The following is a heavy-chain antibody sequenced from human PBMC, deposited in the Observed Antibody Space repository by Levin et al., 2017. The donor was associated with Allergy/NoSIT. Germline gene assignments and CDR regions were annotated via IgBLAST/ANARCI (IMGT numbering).Heavy chain of an antibody. CDR1: GYSFTSYW. Sequence: GGSLRLSCKGSGYSFTSYWISWVRQMPGKGLEWMGRIDPSDSYTNYSPSFQGHVTISADKSISTAYLQWSSLKASDTAMYYCARLEDDILTGYYDNYWGQGTLVTVSS. CDR3: ARLEDDILTGYYDNY. J-gene: IGHJ4*02. D-gene: IGHD3-9*01. CDR2: IDPSDSYT. V-gene: IGHV5-10-1*01.